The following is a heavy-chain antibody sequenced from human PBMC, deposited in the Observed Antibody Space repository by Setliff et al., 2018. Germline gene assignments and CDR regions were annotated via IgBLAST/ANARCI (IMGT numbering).Heavy chain of an antibody. J-gene: IGHJ6*03. CDR2: IYTSWST. V-gene: IGHV4-61*09. D-gene: IGHD3-3*01. Sequence: SSETLSLTCTVSDDSISSRHYYWSWIRQPAGKGLEWLGQIYTSWSTNYNPSLKGQATLSIDASKKQFSLKLTSVTAADTAVYYCARMSGFLYMDVWGEGTTVTVSS. CDR3: ARMSGFLYMDV. CDR1: DDSISSRHYY.